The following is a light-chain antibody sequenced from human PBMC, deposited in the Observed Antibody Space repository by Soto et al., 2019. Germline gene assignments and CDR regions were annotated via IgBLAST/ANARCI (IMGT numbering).Light chain of an antibody. CDR3: QQYDILLT. CDR1: QDITDH. Sequence: DIQMTQSPSSLSASVGDRVTLTCQASQDITDHLNWYQQKPGKAPKLLLYDASNLETGVPSRFSGSGSGTDFTVTISSLQPEDIATFYCQQYDILLTFGGGTKVEI. CDR2: DAS. J-gene: IGKJ4*01. V-gene: IGKV1-33*01.